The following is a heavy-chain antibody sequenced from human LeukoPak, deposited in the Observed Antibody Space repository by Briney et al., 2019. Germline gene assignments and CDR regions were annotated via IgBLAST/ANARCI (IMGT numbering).Heavy chain of an antibody. V-gene: IGHV3-33*06. J-gene: IGHJ4*02. CDR2: IWYDGSNK. CDR3: AKGSSDGYNYYFDY. Sequence: GGSLRLSCAASGFTFSSYGMHWVRQAPGKGLEWVAVIWYDGSNKYHADSVKGRFTISRDNSKNTLYLQMNSLRAEDTAVYYCAKGSSDGYNYYFDYWGQGTLVTVSS. CDR1: GFTFSSYG. D-gene: IGHD5-24*01.